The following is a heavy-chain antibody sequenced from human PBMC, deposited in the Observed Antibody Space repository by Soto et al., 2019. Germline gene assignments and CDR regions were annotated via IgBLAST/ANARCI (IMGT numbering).Heavy chain of an antibody. V-gene: IGHV5-51*07. D-gene: IGHD1-1*01. J-gene: IGHJ4*02. Sequence: PGESLKSSCKGSGYSFTSYWIGWVHQMPGKGLEWMGIIYPGDSDTRYSPSFQGQVTISADRSISTAYLQWSSLKASDTAMYYCARLPEGYGKYYFDYWGQGTLVTVSS. CDR2: IYPGDSDT. CDR3: ARLPEGYGKYYFDY. CDR1: GYSFTSYW.